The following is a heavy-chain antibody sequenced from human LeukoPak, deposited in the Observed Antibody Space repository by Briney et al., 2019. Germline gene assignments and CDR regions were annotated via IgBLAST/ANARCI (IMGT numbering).Heavy chain of an antibody. J-gene: IGHJ3*02. Sequence: GRSLRLSCAASGFTFSSYAMHWVRQAPGKGLEWVAVISYDGSNKYYADSVKGRFTISRDNSKNTLYLQMNSLRAEDTAVYYCEKRMVTADDAFGIWGQGTMVTVSS. D-gene: IGHD2-21*02. CDR1: GFTFSSYA. CDR2: ISYDGSNK. CDR3: EKRMVTADDAFGI. V-gene: IGHV3-30-3*02.